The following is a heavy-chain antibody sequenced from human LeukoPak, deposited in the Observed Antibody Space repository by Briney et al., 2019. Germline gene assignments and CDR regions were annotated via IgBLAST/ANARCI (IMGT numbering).Heavy chain of an antibody. CDR3: ARLWDSTGLYFYYYMDV. CDR1: GVSLRSDTYY. Sequence: SETLSLTCIVSGVSLRSDTYYWGWIRQPPGKGLEWIGNYHNGNSYYNPSLKSRVTISEDTSGNQFSLRVTSVTAADTAVYYCARLWDSTGLYFYYYMDVWGEGTTVTVSS. V-gene: IGHV4-39*01. CDR2: YHNGNS. J-gene: IGHJ6*03. D-gene: IGHD6-25*01.